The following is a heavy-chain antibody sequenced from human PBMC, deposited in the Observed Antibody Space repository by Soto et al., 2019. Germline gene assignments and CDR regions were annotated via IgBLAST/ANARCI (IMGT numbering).Heavy chain of an antibody. CDR1: GFTFSSYW. CDR2: IKQDGSEK. V-gene: IGHV3-7*03. D-gene: IGHD3-3*01. Sequence: GGSLRLSCAASGFTFSSYWMSWVRQAPGKGLEWVANIKQDGSEKYYADSVKGRFTISRDNSKNTLYLQMNSLRAEDTVVYYCAKEVDFWSGYVDYWGQGTLVTVSS. CDR3: AKEVDFWSGYVDY. J-gene: IGHJ4*02.